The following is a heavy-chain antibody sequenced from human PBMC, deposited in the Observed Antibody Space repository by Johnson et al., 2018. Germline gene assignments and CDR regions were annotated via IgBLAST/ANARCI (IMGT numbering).Heavy chain of an antibody. Sequence: VQLVESGGGLVQPGGSXRLSCAASGFTFSSHAMTWVRQAPGKELECVSGISGSEDRTFYADSVKGRFHISRDNAKNTLSLEINSLRAEETAVYYCAKGVEIVVLPAAGRWYYYGMDVWGQGTTVTVSS. J-gene: IGHJ6*02. CDR2: ISGSEDRT. CDR3: AKGVEIVVLPAAGRWYYYGMDV. CDR1: GFTFSSHA. D-gene: IGHD2-2*03. V-gene: IGHV3-23*04.